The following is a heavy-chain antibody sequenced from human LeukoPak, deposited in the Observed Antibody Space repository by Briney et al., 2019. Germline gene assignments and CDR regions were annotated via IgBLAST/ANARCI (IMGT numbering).Heavy chain of an antibody. D-gene: IGHD3-3*01. CDR1: GGSITSSNW. V-gene: IGHV4-4*02. CDR2: IYHSGTT. J-gene: IGHJ4*02. Sequence: SGTLSLTCAVSGGSITSSNWWSWVRQPPGKGLEWIGEIYHSGTTNYNPSLKNRVTMSVDTSRNQISLKLTSVTAADAAVYYCARRYDFWSGFPNYYFDSWGQGTLVTVSS. CDR3: ARRYDFWSGFPNYYFDS.